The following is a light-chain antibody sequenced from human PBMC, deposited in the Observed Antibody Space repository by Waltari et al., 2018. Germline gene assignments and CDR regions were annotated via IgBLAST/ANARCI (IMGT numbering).Light chain of an antibody. CDR3: CSYAGSYTLV. CDR2: DVT. CDR1: SSDVGGYNY. Sequence: QSALTQPRSVSGSLGQSVTISCTGTSSDVGGYNYVSWYQQYPGKAPKVMICDVTKRPSGGPDRFAGSKSGNTASLTISGLQAEDEADYYCCSYAGSYTLVFGGGTKVTVL. V-gene: IGLV2-11*01. J-gene: IGLJ3*02.